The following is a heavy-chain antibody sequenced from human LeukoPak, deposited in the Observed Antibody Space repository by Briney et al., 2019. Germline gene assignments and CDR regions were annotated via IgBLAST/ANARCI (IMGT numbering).Heavy chain of an antibody. V-gene: IGHV3-21*01. CDR1: GFTFSSYS. CDR2: ISSSSGYM. CDR3: ARDPGGTYYYDSSALPEGY. Sequence: GGSLRLSCAASGFTFSSYSMNWVRQAPGKGLEWVSSISSSSGYMFYADSVKGRFTISRDNAKNLLYLQMNGLRAEYTAVYYCARDPGGTYYYDSSALPEGYWGQGTLVTVSS. J-gene: IGHJ4*02. D-gene: IGHD3-22*01.